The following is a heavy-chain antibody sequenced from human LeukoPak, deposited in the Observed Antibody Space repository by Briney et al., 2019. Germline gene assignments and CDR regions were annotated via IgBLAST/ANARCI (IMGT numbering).Heavy chain of an antibody. D-gene: IGHD2-21*02. CDR2: VYSSGIT. V-gene: IGHV4-4*07. J-gene: IGHJ4*02. CDR1: GGSISNYY. Sequence: SETLSLTCTVSGGSISNYYWNWIRQPAGRGLEWIGRVYSSGITNYNPSLRSRLTMSVDTSKSQFSLKPSSVTAADTAVYYCARGAYCAGDCYSFDYWGQGTLVTVSS. CDR3: ARGAYCAGDCYSFDY.